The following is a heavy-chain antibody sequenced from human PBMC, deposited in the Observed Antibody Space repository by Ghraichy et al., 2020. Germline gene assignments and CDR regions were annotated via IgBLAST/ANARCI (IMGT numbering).Heavy chain of an antibody. J-gene: IGHJ4*02. CDR3: ARRRRRTQAGRNYYFDY. CDR2: INHSGST. CDR1: GGSFSGYY. Sequence: SENLSLTCAVYGGSFSGYYWSWFRQPPGKGLEWIGEINHSGSTNYNPSLKSRVTISVDTSKNQFSLKLSSVTAADTAVYYCARRRRRTQAGRNYYFDYWGQGTLVTVSS. V-gene: IGHV4-34*01. D-gene: IGHD6-19*01.